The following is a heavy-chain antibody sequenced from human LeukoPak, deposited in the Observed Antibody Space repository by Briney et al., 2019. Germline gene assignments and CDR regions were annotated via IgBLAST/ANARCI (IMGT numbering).Heavy chain of an antibody. D-gene: IGHD3-22*01. V-gene: IGHV3-15*01. CDR2: IKSKTDGGTT. J-gene: IGHJ3*02. CDR3: ARDDYYDSSGYYSVRGDAFDI. Sequence: RVGRIKSKTDGGTTDYAAPVKGRFTISRDDSKDTLYLQMNSLKTEDTAVYYCARDDYYDSSGYYSVRGDAFDIWGQGTMVTVSS.